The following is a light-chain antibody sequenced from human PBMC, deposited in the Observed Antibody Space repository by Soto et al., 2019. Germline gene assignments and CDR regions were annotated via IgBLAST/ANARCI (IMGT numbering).Light chain of an antibody. J-gene: IGLJ3*02. CDR1: SSNIGSHY. CDR3: AAWDDSLTAL. Sequence: QLVLTQPPSASGTPGQRVTISCSGSSSNIGSHYVHWYQQLPGTAPKLLIYRNDQRPSGVPDRFSGSKSGTSASLAISGLRSDDEADYYCAAWDDSLTALFGGGTKLTVL. V-gene: IGLV1-47*01. CDR2: RND.